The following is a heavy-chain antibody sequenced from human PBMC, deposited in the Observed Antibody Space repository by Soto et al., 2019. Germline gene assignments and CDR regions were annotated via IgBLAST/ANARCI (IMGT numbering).Heavy chain of an antibody. J-gene: IGHJ4*02. CDR3: VKGSSAYYYGSGSYSGLDY. Sequence: PGGSLRLSCAASGFTVSSNYMSWVRQAPGKGLEWVSVIYSGGSTYNADSVKGRFTISRDNSKNTLYLQMSSLRAEDTAVYYCVKGSSAYYYGSGSYSGLDYWGQGTPVTVSS. CDR2: IYSGGST. D-gene: IGHD3-10*01. V-gene: IGHV3-53*05. CDR1: GFTVSSNY.